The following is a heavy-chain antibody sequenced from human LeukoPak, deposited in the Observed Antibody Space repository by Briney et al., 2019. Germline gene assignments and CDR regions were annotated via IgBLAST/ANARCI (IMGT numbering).Heavy chain of an antibody. J-gene: IGHJ4*02. CDR2: IYTSGST. D-gene: IGHD7-27*01. Sequence: SQTLSLTCTVSGGSISSGSYYWSWIRQPAGKGLEWIGRIYTSGSTNYNPSLKSRVTVSIDKSKNQFSLKLSSVTAADTAVYYCAISGDSGNYFDYWGQGTLVTVSS. CDR3: AISGDSGNYFDY. CDR1: GGSISSGSYY. V-gene: IGHV4-61*02.